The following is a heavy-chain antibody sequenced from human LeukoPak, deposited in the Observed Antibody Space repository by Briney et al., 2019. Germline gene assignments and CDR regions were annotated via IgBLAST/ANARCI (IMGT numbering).Heavy chain of an antibody. CDR1: GDSFNMFW. CDR2: IYPGDSDT. J-gene: IGHJ4*02. CDR3: ARGRGIAVADY. V-gene: IGHV5-51*01. Sequence: GESLKISCKGFGDSFNMFWIGWVRQMPGKGPEWMGIIYPGDSDTRYSPSFQGQVTISVDKSISIAYLQWSSLKASDTAMYYCARGRGIAVADYWGQGTLVTVSS. D-gene: IGHD6-19*01.